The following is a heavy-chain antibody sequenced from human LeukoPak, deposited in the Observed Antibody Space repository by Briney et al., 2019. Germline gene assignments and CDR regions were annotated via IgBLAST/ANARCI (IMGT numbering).Heavy chain of an antibody. CDR3: ARANGDYLQNRGSLYY. CDR2: IYHSGST. CDR1: GGSISSSNW. D-gene: IGHD4-17*01. V-gene: IGHV4-4*02. Sequence: PSGTLSLTCAVSGGSISSSNWWSWVRQPPGKGLEWIGEIYHSGSTNYNPSLKSRVTISVDKSKNQFSLKLSSVTAADTAVYYCARANGDYLQNRGSLYYWGQGTLVTVSS. J-gene: IGHJ4*02.